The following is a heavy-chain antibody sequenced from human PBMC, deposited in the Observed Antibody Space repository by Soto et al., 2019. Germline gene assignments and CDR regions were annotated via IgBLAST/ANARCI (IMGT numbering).Heavy chain of an antibody. D-gene: IGHD2-21*01. CDR3: TPDPYIPGIIALFDY. Sequence: GGSLRLSCAASGFTFSNAWINWVRQTPGKGLEWVGRVKSKTDGGTTDFAAPVKGRFAISRDDSKNMVYLEMNSLKTEDTAINSFTPDPYIPGIIALFDYGGQGTLVPVSP. V-gene: IGHV3-15*07. CDR1: GFTFSNAW. J-gene: IGHJ4*02. CDR2: VKSKTDGGTT.